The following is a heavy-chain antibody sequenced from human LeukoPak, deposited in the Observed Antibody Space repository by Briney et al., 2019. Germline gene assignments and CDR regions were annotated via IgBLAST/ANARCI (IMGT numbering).Heavy chain of an antibody. V-gene: IGHV1-46*01. CDR1: GYTFTNYD. CDR2: ITPSGGST. J-gene: IGHJ5*02. D-gene: IGHD1-26*01. Sequence: GASVKISCKASGYTFTNYDMHWGRQAPGQGLEWLGLITPSGGSTWYAQKFQGRVTMTRDMSTSTDYMELSSLRSEDTAVYYCARDNSVGDYAWWFDPWGQGTLVTVSS. CDR3: ARDNSVGDYAWWFDP.